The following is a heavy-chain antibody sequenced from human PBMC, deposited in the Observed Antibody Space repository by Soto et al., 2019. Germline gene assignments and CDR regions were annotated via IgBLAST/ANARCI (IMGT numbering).Heavy chain of an antibody. D-gene: IGHD6-13*01. Sequence: QVQLVQSGAEVQKPGSSVKVSCKASGGTFSSYAISWVRQAPGQGLEWMGGIIPIFGTANYAQKFQGRVTITADESTRTAYMERSSLGSEDTAVYYCAREYSMVEYNWFDPWGQGTLVTVSS. J-gene: IGHJ5*02. CDR3: AREYSMVEYNWFDP. CDR1: GGTFSSYA. CDR2: IIPIFGTA. V-gene: IGHV1-69*01.